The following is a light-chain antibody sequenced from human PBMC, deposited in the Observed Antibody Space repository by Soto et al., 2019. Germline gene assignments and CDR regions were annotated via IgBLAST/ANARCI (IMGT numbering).Light chain of an antibody. J-gene: IGKJ4*01. CDR3: QQTSSSPQT. Sequence: DIQMTQSPSSLSASVGDRVTITCRASQSISIFLHWYQQKPGKAPRLLIYGASSLQSGVPSRFSGSGSGTDFTLTISSLQPEDFATYYCQQTSSSPQTFGGGTRVEIK. V-gene: IGKV1-39*01. CDR2: GAS. CDR1: QSISIF.